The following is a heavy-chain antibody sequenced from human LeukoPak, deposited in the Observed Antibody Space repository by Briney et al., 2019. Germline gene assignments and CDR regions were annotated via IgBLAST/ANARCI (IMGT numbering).Heavy chain of an antibody. D-gene: IGHD3-10*01. CDR3: ARDQRGDVLLWFGRAYYFDY. CDR1: GFTFSSYA. V-gene: IGHV3-30*04. CDR2: ISYDGSNK. J-gene: IGHJ4*02. Sequence: GSLRLSCAASGFTFSSYAMHWVRQAPGKGLEWVAVISYDGSNKYYADSVKGRFTISRDNSKNTLYLQMNSLRAEDTAVYYCARDQRGDVLLWFGRAYYFDYWGQGTLVTVSS.